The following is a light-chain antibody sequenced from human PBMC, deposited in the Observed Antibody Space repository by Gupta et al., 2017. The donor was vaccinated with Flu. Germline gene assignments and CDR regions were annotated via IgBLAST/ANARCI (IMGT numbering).Light chain of an antibody. Sequence: DIVMTQSPLSLSVTPGEPATISCRSSQNLLHSDGFNYLDWFLQKPGRSPQLLIYLGSSRASGVPDRFSGGGSGTDFTLKISRVEAEDVGIYYCMQALQTPLTFGGGTKVEIK. CDR1: QNLLHSDGFNY. CDR3: MQALQTPLT. J-gene: IGKJ4*01. CDR2: LGS. V-gene: IGKV2-28*01.